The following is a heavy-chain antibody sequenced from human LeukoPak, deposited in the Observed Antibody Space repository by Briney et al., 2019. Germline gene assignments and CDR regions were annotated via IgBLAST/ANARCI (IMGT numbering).Heavy chain of an antibody. CDR1: GGSISSYY. CDR3: ARDYNWGGYYFDY. CDR2: IYYSGST. J-gene: IGHJ4*02. Sequence: SETLSLTCTVSGGSISSYYWSWIRQPPGKGLEWIGYIYYSGSTNYNPSLKSRVTISVDSSKNQFSLRLSSVTAADTAVYYCARDYNWGGYYFDYWGQGTLVTVSS. V-gene: IGHV4-59*12. D-gene: IGHD1-20*01.